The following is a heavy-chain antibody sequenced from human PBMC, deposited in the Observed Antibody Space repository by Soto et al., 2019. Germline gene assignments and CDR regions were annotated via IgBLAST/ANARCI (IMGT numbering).Heavy chain of an antibody. CDR1: GYTFTSYA. D-gene: IGHD2-15*01. CDR2: INAGNGNT. V-gene: IGHV1-3*01. CDR3: ARDSPLGYCSGGSCFDPKYCFDY. Sequence: GASVKVSCKASGYTFTSYAMHWVRQAPGQRLEWMGWINAGNGNTKYSQKFQGRVTITRDTSASTAYMELSSLRSEDTAVYYCARDSPLGYCSGGSCFDPKYCFDYWGQGTLFTVSS. J-gene: IGHJ4*02.